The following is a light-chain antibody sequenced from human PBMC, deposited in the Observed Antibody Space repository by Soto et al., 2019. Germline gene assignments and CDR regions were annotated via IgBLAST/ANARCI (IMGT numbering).Light chain of an antibody. Sequence: DIQMTQSPSTLSASVGDRVTITCRASQSISSWLARYQQKSGKAPKLLIYKASSLQSGVPSRFSGSGSGTEFTLTISRLQPDDFATYYCQQYNSYSTFGQGTKVEIK. CDR3: QQYNSYST. J-gene: IGKJ1*01. CDR2: KAS. V-gene: IGKV1-5*03. CDR1: QSISSW.